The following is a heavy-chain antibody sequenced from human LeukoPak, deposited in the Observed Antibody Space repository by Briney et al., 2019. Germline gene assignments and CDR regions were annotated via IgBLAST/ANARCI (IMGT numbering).Heavy chain of an antibody. CDR1: GGSISSYY. V-gene: IGHV4-59*01. CDR3: ARVRGITKNYYYGMDV. CDR2: IYYSGST. J-gene: IGHJ6*02. Sequence: PSETVSLTCTVSGGSISSYYWSWIRQPPGKGLEWIGYIYYSGSTNYNPSLKSRVTISVDTSKNQFSLKLSSVTAADTAVYYCARVRGITKNYYYGMDVWGQGTTVTVSS. D-gene: IGHD1-20*01.